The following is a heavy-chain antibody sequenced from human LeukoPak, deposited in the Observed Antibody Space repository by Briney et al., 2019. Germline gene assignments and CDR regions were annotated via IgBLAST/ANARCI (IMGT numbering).Heavy chain of an antibody. CDR1: GVSISSGSYY. CDR3: ARLKPPTWWSVAGSRGQHDY. J-gene: IGHJ4*02. CDR2: IYYSGSA. Sequence: KPSETLSLTCTVSGVSISSGSYYWGWIRQPPGKGLEWIGSIYYSGSAYYNPSLRSRVTISMDTSKKQFSLKVVSLTAADTALYYCARLKPPTWWSVAGSRGQHDYWGQGTLVTVSS. V-gene: IGHV4-39*01. D-gene: IGHD6-19*01.